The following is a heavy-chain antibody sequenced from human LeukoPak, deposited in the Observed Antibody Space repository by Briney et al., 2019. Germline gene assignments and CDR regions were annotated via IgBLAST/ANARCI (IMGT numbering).Heavy chain of an antibody. CDR2: INPNSGGT. Sequence: ASVKVSCKASGYTFTGYDMHWVRQAPGQGLEWMGWINPNSGGTNYAQKFQGRVTMTRDTSISTAYMELSRLRSDDTAVYYCARELNQAAAGNDYWGQGTLVTVSS. D-gene: IGHD6-13*01. CDR3: ARELNQAAAGNDY. J-gene: IGHJ4*02. V-gene: IGHV1-2*02. CDR1: GYTFTGYD.